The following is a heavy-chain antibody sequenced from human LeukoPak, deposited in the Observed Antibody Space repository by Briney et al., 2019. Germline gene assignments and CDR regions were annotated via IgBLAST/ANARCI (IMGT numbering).Heavy chain of an antibody. CDR1: GGTFSSYA. V-gene: IGHV1-69*01. J-gene: IGHJ4*02. Sequence: SVKVSCKASGGTFSSYAISWVRQAPGQGLEWMGGIIPIFGTANYAQKFQGRVTITADESTSTAYMELSSLRSEDTAVYYCARGFTYGSGFDYWGRGTLVTVSS. CDR3: ARGFTYGSGFDY. D-gene: IGHD3-10*01. CDR2: IIPIFGTA.